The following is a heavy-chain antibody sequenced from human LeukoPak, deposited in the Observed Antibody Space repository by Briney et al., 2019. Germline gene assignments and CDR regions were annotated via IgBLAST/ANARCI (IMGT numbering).Heavy chain of an antibody. J-gene: IGHJ6*03. CDR2: IIPIFGTA. CDR1: GGTFSSYA. D-gene: IGHD3-3*01. Sequence: SVKVSCKASGGTFSSYAISWVRQAPGQGLEWMGRIIPIFGTANYAQKFQGRVTITTDESTGTAYMELSSLRSEDTAVYYCARSSWRSAWYYYMDVWGKGTTVTVSS. CDR3: ARSSWRSAWYYYMDV. V-gene: IGHV1-69*05.